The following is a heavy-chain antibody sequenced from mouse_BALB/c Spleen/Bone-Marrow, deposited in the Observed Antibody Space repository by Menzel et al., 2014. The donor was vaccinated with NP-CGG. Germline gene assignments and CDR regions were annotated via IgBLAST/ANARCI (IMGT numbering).Heavy chain of an antibody. CDR2: INPSTGYT. D-gene: IGHD2-1*01. CDR3: ARGNPLYAMDY. Sequence: VPLQQSGAELAKPGASVKMSCQASGYTFTSYWMHWVKQRPGQGLEWIGYINPSTGYTDYNQKFNDKATLTADKSSSTAYMQLSSLTSKDSAVYYCARGNPLYAMDYWGQGTSVNVSS. V-gene: IGHV1-7*01. CDR1: GYTFTSYW. J-gene: IGHJ4*01.